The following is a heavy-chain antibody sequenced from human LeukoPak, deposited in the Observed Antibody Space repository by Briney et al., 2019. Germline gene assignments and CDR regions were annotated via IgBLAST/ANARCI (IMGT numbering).Heavy chain of an antibody. CDR2: IYSGGST. Sequence: GGSLRLSCAASGFTVSSNYMSWVRQAPGQGLEWVSVIYSGGSTYYADSVKGRFTISRDISKNTVYLQMNSLRAEDTAVYYCARESGSSPTDYWGQGTLVTVSS. D-gene: IGHD1-26*01. CDR3: ARESGSSPTDY. J-gene: IGHJ4*02. V-gene: IGHV3-53*01. CDR1: GFTVSSNY.